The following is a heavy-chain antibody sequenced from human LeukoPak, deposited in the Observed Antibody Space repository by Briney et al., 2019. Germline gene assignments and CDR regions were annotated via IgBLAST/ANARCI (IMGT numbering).Heavy chain of an antibody. CDR3: ARAYYDFLTGYYGPDLDYYYYYYMDV. CDR1: GFTFSTYW. D-gene: IGHD3-9*01. V-gene: IGHV3-74*01. J-gene: IGHJ6*03. CDR2: INTDGSTT. Sequence: GGSLRLSCAASGFTFSTYWIHWVRQAPGKGLVWVSRINTDGSTTNYADSVKGRFTISRDNAKNTLYLQMNDLRAEDTAVYYCARAYYDFLTGYYGPDLDYYYYYYMDVWGKGTTVTVSS.